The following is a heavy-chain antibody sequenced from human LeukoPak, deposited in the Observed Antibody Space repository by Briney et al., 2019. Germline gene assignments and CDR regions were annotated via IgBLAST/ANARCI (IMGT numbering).Heavy chain of an antibody. V-gene: IGHV1-2*02. J-gene: IGHJ1*01. CDR2: ITLHSGDT. D-gene: IGHD1-1*01. CDR1: GHTLTVHY. CDR3: AREGQLGLDN. Sequence: ASVKVSCKASGHTLTVHYIHWVRQGPGQGLEWLGWITLHSGDTHYAQKYQGRLSMSSDTSISTGYMELSRLQFDDTAIYYCAREGQLGLDNWGQGTLITVSS.